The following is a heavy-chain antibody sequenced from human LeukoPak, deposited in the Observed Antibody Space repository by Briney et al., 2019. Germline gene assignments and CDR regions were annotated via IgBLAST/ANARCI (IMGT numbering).Heavy chain of an antibody. D-gene: IGHD5-24*01. V-gene: IGHV4-31*11. CDR1: GGSISSGGYY. CDR3: ARARRDGYNYFDY. J-gene: IGHJ4*02. Sequence: SETLSLTCAVSGGSISSGGYYWSWIRQHPGKGLEWIGYIYYSGSTYYSPSLKSRVTISVDTSKNQFSLKLSSVTAADTAVYYCARARRDGYNYFDYWGQGTLVTVSS. CDR2: IYYSGST.